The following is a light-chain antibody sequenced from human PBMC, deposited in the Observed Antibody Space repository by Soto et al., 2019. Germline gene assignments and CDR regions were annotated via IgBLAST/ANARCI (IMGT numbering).Light chain of an antibody. CDR3: GSYTSSSTLGV. V-gene: IGLV2-14*01. CDR1: SSDVGAYNY. Sequence: QSALTQPASVSGSPGQSITISCTGTSSDVGAYNYVSWYQQHPGKAPKLMIYEVSNRPSGVSNRFSGSKSGNTASLTISGLQAEDEADYYCGSYTSSSTLGVFGGGTKVTVL. CDR2: EVS. J-gene: IGLJ3*02.